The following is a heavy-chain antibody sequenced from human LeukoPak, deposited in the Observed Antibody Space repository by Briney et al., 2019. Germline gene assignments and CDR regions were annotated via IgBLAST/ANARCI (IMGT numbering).Heavy chain of an antibody. CDR2: IIGNAATT. Sequence: GGPLRLSCTASGFTFGTYAMNWVRQAPGKGLQWVAPIIGNAATTAYADSVKGRFTISRDNSKNTLYLQMNSLRVEDTAVYYCVKDRTPDGYYSVDYWGQGILVTVSS. J-gene: IGHJ4*02. CDR1: GFTFGTYA. CDR3: VKDRTPDGYYSVDY. V-gene: IGHV3-23*01. D-gene: IGHD3-3*01.